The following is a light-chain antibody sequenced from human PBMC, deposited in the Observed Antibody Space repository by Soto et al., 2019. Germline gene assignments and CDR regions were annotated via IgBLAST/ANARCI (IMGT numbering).Light chain of an antibody. CDR1: QSISSW. V-gene: IGKV1-5*03. J-gene: IGKJ1*01. CDR2: KAS. CDR3: QQYNSYGT. Sequence: DIQMTQSPSTLSASVGDRVTITCRASQSISSWLAWYQQKPGKAPKLLIYKASSLESGVPSRFSGSRSGTEFTLTISSLQPDDFATYYCQQYNSYGTFGQGNKVDIK.